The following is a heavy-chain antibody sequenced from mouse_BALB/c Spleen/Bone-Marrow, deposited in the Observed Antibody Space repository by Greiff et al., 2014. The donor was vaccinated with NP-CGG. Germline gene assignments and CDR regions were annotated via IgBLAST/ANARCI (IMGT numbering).Heavy chain of an antibody. CDR2: INPDSSTI. CDR3: TRNGYYGWSAY. D-gene: IGHD2-3*01. CDR1: GFDFNRYW. J-gene: IGHJ3*01. Sequence: EVQLQQSGGGLVQPGGSLKLSCAALGFDFNRYWMTWVRQAPGKGLEWIGEINPDSSTINYTPSLKDKFIISRDNAKNTLYLQMSKVRSEDTGLYYCTRNGYYGWSAYWGQGTLVTVSA. V-gene: IGHV4-1*02.